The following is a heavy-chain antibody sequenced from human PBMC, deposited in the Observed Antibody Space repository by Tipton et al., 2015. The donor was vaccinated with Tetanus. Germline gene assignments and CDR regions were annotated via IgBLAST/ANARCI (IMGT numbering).Heavy chain of an antibody. J-gene: IGHJ4*02. CDR1: GGSMSGSGHY. V-gene: IGHV4-39*07. Sequence: LRLSCIVSGGSMSGSGHYGAWVRQSPGKGLEWIGSISYSGRTYYSPSLKSRVTMSVDTSKNQFSLQLSSMTAADTAVVFRARSFFDGSGYKIDNWGQGTLVTVSS. CDR3: ARSFFDGSGYKIDN. CDR2: ISYSGRT. D-gene: IGHD3-22*01.